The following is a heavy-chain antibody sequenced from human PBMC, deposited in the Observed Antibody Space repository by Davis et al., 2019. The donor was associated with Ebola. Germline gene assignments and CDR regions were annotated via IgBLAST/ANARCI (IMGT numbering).Heavy chain of an antibody. V-gene: IGHV7-4-1*02. CDR3: ARGDY. CDR2: INTNTGNP. CDR1: GEKGRRYA. J-gene: IGHJ4*02. Sequence: ASVKASCKGWGEKGRRYAMNWVRQAPGQGLEWMGWINTNTGNPTYAQGFTGRFVFSLDTSVSTAYLQISSLKAEDTAVYYCARGDYWGQGTLVTVSS.